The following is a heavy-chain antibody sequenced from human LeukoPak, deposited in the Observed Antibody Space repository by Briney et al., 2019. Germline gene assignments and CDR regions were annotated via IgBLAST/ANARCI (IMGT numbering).Heavy chain of an antibody. Sequence: QTGGSLRLSCAASGFTFSTYAMHWVRQAPGKGLEYVSAISSDGSRTYYAHSVEGRFTISRDNSKNTLFLQMNSLRTEDTAVYYCAKGWQQSASWGQGTLVTVSS. J-gene: IGHJ5*02. V-gene: IGHV3-64*01. CDR1: GFTFSTYA. D-gene: IGHD6-13*01. CDR2: ISSDGSRT. CDR3: AKGWQQSAS.